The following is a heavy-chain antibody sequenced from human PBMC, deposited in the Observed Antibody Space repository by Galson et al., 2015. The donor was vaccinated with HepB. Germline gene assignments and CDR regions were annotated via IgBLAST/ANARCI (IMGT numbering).Heavy chain of an antibody. Sequence: QSGAEVKKPGESLRISCQASGYSFPSYWITWVRQMPGKGLEYMRRIDPSDSYTRYSPSFQGHVTISVDKSISTVYLQWSSLKASDTAMYFCARRGYYYDSSGYSFPQYYAMDVWGQGTTVTVS. J-gene: IGHJ6*02. CDR3: ARRGYYYDSSGYSFPQYYAMDV. CDR1: GYSFPSYW. D-gene: IGHD3-22*01. CDR2: IDPSDSYT. V-gene: IGHV5-10-1*01.